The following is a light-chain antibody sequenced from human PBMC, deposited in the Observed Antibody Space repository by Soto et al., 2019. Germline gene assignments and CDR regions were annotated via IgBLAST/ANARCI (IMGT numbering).Light chain of an antibody. CDR3: QSYDSSLTGYV. CDR1: SSNIGAGYD. Sequence: QSALTQPPSVSGAPGQRVTISCTGSSSNIGAGYDVHWYQQLPGTAPKLLIYGNNNRPSGVPDRSSASKSGTSASLAITGLQAEDEADYYCQSYDSSLTGYVFGTGTKVTVL. J-gene: IGLJ1*01. CDR2: GNN. V-gene: IGLV1-40*01.